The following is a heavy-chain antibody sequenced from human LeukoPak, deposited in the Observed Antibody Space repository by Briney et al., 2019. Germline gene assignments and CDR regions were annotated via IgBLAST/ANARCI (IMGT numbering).Heavy chain of an antibody. CDR2: INPNSGGT. CDR1: GYTFTGYY. CDR3: AREDSGIAVDY. Sequence: ASVKVSCKASGYTFTGYYMHWVRQAPGQGLEWTGWINPNSGGTNYAQRFQGRVTMTRDTSISTAYMELSRLRSDDTAVYYCAREDSGIAVDYWGQGTLVTVSS. D-gene: IGHD6-19*01. J-gene: IGHJ4*02. V-gene: IGHV1-2*02.